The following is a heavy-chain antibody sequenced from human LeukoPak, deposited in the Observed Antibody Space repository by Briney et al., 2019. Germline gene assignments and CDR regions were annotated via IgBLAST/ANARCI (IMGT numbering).Heavy chain of an antibody. CDR3: ARYGTMVRGVIITENWFDP. J-gene: IGHJ5*02. D-gene: IGHD3-10*01. Sequence: SETLSLTCTVSGGSISSSSYYWGWIRQPPGKGLEWVGSIYYSGSTYYNPSLKSRATISVDTSKNQFSLKLSSATAADTAVYYCARYGTMVRGVIITENWFDPWGQGTLVTVSS. CDR2: IYYSGST. CDR1: GGSISSSSYY. V-gene: IGHV4-39*01.